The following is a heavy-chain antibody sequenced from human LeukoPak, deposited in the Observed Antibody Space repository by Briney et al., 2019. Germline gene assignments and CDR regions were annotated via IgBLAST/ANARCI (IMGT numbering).Heavy chain of an antibody. Sequence: GASVKVSCKASGYSFTTYAIHWVRQAPGQRLEWMGWINGGNGNTKYSQKFQGRVTITRDTSASTAYMELSSLTSEDTAVYYCARPTAGYYDSSGFYDYWGQGTRVTVSS. CDR1: GYSFTTYA. D-gene: IGHD3-22*01. CDR2: INGGNGNT. CDR3: ARPTAGYYDSSGFYDY. J-gene: IGHJ4*02. V-gene: IGHV1-3*01.